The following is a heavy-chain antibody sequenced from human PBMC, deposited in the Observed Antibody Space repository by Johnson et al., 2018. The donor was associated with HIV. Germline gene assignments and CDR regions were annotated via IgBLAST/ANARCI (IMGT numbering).Heavy chain of an antibody. D-gene: IGHD3-10*01. CDR1: GFTFSGSA. Sequence: VQLVESGGGLVQPGGSLKLSCAASGFTFSGSAMHWVRQASGKGLEWVGRIRSKANSYATAYAASVKGRFTISRDDSKNTAYLQMNSLKTEDPAVYYCARDGYYDSGSDPLDIWGQGTMVTVSS. V-gene: IGHV3-73*01. CDR2: IRSKANSYAT. J-gene: IGHJ3*02. CDR3: ARDGYYDSGSDPLDI.